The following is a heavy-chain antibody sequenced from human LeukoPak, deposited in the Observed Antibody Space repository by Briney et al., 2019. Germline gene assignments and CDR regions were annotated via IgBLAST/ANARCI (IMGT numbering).Heavy chain of an antibody. D-gene: IGHD2-15*01. V-gene: IGHV3-30*18. CDR3: AKEGCSGGSCSAFDY. CDR1: GFTFSSYG. J-gene: IGHJ4*02. CDR2: ISYDGSNK. Sequence: PGRSLRLSCAASGFTFSSYGMHWVRQAPGKGLEWVAVISYDGSNKYYADSVKGQFTISRDNSKNTLYLQMNRLRAEDTAVYYCAKEGCSGGSCSAFDYWGQGTLVTVSS.